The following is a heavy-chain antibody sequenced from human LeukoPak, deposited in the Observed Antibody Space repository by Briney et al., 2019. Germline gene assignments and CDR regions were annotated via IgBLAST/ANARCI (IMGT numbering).Heavy chain of an antibody. J-gene: IGHJ4*02. CDR3: AKDSQPYYYDSSGYYDY. Sequence: PGGSLRLSCAASGFTSSSYAMSWVRQAPGKGLEWVSAISGSGGSTYYADSVKGRFTISRDNSKNTLYLQMNSLRAEDTAVYYCAKDSQPYYYDSSGYYDYWGQGTLVTVSS. D-gene: IGHD3-22*01. CDR2: ISGSGGST. CDR1: GFTSSSYA. V-gene: IGHV3-23*01.